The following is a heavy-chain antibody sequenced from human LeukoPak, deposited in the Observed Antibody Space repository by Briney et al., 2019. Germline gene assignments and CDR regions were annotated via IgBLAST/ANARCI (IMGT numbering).Heavy chain of an antibody. D-gene: IGHD3-22*01. CDR1: GGSFSSGSYY. J-gene: IGHJ4*02. CDR3: ARRLIVVAVFDY. Sequence: PSETLSLTCTVSGGSFSSGSYYWSWIRQPPGKGLEWIGYIYYSGSTNYNPSLKSRVTISVDTSKNQFSLKLSSVTAADTAVYYCARRLIVVAVFDYWGQGTLVTVSS. V-gene: IGHV4-61*01. CDR2: IYYSGST.